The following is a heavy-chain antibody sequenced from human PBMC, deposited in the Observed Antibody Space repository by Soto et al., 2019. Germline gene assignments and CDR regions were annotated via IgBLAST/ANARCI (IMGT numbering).Heavy chain of an antibody. V-gene: IGHV3-33*01. CDR2: IGFDGTNI. CDR1: GFDFKTDG. D-gene: IGHD1-20*01. J-gene: IGHJ4*02. Sequence: QGQLVESGGGVVQPGRSLRLSCVASGFDFKTDGMHWVRQAPGKGLEWVAVIGFDGTNIHYSDSVRGRFSISRDNSENTVSLQMNSPRVEDTALYYCVRTACVINNCSYRGVRWGQGTLVTV. CDR3: VRTACVINNCSYRGVR.